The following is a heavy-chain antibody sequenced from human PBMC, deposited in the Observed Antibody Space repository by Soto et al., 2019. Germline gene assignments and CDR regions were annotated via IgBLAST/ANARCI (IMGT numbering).Heavy chain of an antibody. D-gene: IGHD6-19*01. J-gene: IGHJ5*02. CDR1: GYTFTSYY. CDR3: ARVGIAVAGTGWFDP. CDR2: INPSGGST. V-gene: IGHV1-46*01. Sequence: QVQLVQSGAEVKKPGASVKVSCKASGYTFTSYYMHWVRQAPGQGLEWMGIINPSGGSTSYAQKFQGRVTMTRDTSTSTVYMERSSLRSEDTAVYYCARVGIAVAGTGWFDPWGQGTLVTVSS.